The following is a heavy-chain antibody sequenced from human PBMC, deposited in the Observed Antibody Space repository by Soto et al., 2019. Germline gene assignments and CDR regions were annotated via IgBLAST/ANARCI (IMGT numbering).Heavy chain of an antibody. CDR1: GFSFSSYD. J-gene: IGHJ4*02. CDR3: ARGADKRFLEPTDLGS. Sequence: QVRLVESGGGVVQPGTSLRLSCAVSGFSFSSYDMHWVRQAPGKGLEWVAVLWYDESNQYYADSVKGRFTISRDISKNTLFLQMTSLRVEETAVYFCARGADKRFLEPTDLGSWGQGTLVTVSS. V-gene: IGHV3-33*01. D-gene: IGHD3-3*01. CDR2: LWYDESNQ.